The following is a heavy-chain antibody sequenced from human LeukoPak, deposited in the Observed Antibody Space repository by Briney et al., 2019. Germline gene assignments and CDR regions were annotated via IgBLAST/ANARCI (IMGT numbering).Heavy chain of an antibody. J-gene: IGHJ3*02. CDR1: GFTFSSYA. V-gene: IGHV3-23*01. CDR2: ISGSGGST. Sequence: GGSLRLSCAASGFTFSSYAMSWVRQAPGKGLEWVSAISGSGGSTYYADSVKGRFTISRDNSKNTLHLQMNSLRAEDTAVYYCAKDFPGGYYSEDAFDIWGQRTMVTVSS. CDR3: AKDFPGGYYSEDAFDI. D-gene: IGHD1-26*01.